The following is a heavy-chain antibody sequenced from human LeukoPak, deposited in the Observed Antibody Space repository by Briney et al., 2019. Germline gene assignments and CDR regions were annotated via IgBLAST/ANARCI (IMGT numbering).Heavy chain of an antibody. V-gene: IGHV3-30*02. CDR3: AKDVTMVRGVIIQHFDY. CDR1: GFTFSSYG. Sequence: GGSLRLSCAASGFTFSSYGMHWVRQAPGKGLEWEAFIRYDGSNKYYADSVKGRFTISRDNSKNTLYLQMNSLRAEDTAVYYCAKDVTMVRGVIIQHFDYWGQGTLVTVSS. D-gene: IGHD3-10*01. J-gene: IGHJ4*02. CDR2: IRYDGSNK.